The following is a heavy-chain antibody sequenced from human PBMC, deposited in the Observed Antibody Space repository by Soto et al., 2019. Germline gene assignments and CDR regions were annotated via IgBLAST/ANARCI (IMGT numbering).Heavy chain of an antibody. CDR2: ISYDGSNK. D-gene: IGHD6-6*01. CDR1: GFTFSSYA. V-gene: IGHV3-30-3*01. J-gene: IGHJ6*02. CDR3: ARDVAQLEDLYYYGMDV. Sequence: GGSLRLSCAASGFTFSSYAMHWVRQAPGKGLEWVAVISYDGSNKYYADSVKGRFTISRDNSKNTLYLQMNSLRAEDTAVYYCARDVAQLEDLYYYGMDVWGQGTTVTVSS.